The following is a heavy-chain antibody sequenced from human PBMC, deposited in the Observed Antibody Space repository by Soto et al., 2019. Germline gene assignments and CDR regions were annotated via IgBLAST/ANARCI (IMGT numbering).Heavy chain of an antibody. CDR3: ARERYYDRSGYYYTPPHLWYFDL. CDR2: ISAYNGNT. D-gene: IGHD3-22*01. Sequence: QVQLVQSGAEVKKPGASVKVSCKASGYTFTSYGISWVRQAPGQGLEWMGWISAYNGNTNYAQKLQGRVTMTTDTTTSTAYMELRSMRYDGTAVYYCARERYYDRSGYYYTPPHLWYFDLWGRGTLVTVSS. V-gene: IGHV1-18*01. J-gene: IGHJ2*01. CDR1: GYTFTSYG.